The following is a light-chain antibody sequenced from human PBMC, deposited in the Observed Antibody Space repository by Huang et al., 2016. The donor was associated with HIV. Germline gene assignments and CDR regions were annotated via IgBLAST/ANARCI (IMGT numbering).Light chain of an antibody. CDR2: DAS. CDR1: QSVSSY. J-gene: IGKJ4*01. CDR3: QQRSNWPRLT. V-gene: IGKV3-11*01. Sequence: ETVLTQSPATLSLSPGERATLSCRASQSVSSYLAWYQQKPGQAPRLLIYDASNRATGSPARFSGSGSGTDFTLTISSLEPEDFAVYYCQQRSNWPRLTFGGGTKVEIK.